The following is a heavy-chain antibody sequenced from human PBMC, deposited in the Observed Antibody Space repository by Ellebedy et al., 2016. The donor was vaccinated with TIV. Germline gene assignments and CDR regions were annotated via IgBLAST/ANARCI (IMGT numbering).Heavy chain of an antibody. J-gene: IGHJ6*02. Sequence: GESLKISXSASGFTFSSYAMHWVRQAPGKGLEWVAVIWYDGSNKYYADSVKGRFTISRDNSKNTLYLQMNSLRAEDTAVYYCAKDRYCSGGSCYYGMDVWGQGTTVTVSS. V-gene: IGHV3-33*06. CDR3: AKDRYCSGGSCYYGMDV. CDR2: IWYDGSNK. CDR1: GFTFSSYA. D-gene: IGHD2-15*01.